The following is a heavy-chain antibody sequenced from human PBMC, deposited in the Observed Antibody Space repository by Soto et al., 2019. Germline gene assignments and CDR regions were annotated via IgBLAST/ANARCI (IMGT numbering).Heavy chain of an antibody. CDR3: ARDYYRFNSGYGFSMDV. CDR1: GLTFSSYA. D-gene: IGHD5-12*01. J-gene: IGHJ6*02. CDR2: ISYDGSNK. V-gene: IGHV3-30-3*01. Sequence: QVQRVESGGGVAQPGRSLRLSCAASGLTFSSYAMHWVGQAPGKGREWVAVISYDGSNKYYADSVKGRFTISRDNSKNTLYLQMNSLRAEDTAVYYCARDYYRFNSGYGFSMDVWGQGTTVTVSS.